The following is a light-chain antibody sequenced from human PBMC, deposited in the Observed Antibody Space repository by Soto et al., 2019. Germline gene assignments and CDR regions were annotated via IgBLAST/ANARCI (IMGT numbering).Light chain of an antibody. V-gene: IGKV1-39*01. J-gene: IGKJ4*01. CDR3: QQSSSPPLT. Sequence: DIPMTQSPSSLSASVGDRVTITCRASQSIGRYLSWYQQKPGKAPKLLIYAASSLQSGVPSRFSGSESGTRFTLTISSLQREDFATYYCQQSSSPPLTFGGGTKVEIK. CDR1: QSIGRY. CDR2: AAS.